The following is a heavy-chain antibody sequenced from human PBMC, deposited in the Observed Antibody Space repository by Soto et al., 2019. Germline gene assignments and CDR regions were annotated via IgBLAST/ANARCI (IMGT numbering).Heavy chain of an antibody. CDR3: ADVDGYSTGDYSFDV. CDR2: ISTYNENM. V-gene: IGHV1-18*04. J-gene: IGHJ4*02. CDR1: GSTFTSNG. D-gene: IGHD5-18*01. Sequence: ASVKVSCKVSGSTFTSNGIGWVRQAPGQGLEWMGWISTYNENMDSAPQLQGRLTMTTDTSTTTAYMEPTNLKSDDTALDYCADVDGYSTGDYSFDVWGQGTPVTVSS.